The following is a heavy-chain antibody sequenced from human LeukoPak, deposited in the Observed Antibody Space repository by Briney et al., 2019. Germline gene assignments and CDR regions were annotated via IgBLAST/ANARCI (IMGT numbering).Heavy chain of an antibody. CDR1: GFTFSSYA. D-gene: IGHD3-10*01. CDR2: ISSSGSTI. Sequence: GGSLRLSCAASGFTFSSYAMSWVRQAPGKGLEWVSYISSSGSTIYYADSVKGRFTISRDNAKNSLYLQMNSLRAEDTAVYYCARKLDGSGSYYNGDYYYGMDVWGQGTTVTVSS. J-gene: IGHJ6*02. V-gene: IGHV3-48*04. CDR3: ARKLDGSGSYYNGDYYYGMDV.